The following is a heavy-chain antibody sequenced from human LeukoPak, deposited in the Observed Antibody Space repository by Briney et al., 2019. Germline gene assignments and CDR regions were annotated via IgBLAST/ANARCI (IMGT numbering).Heavy chain of an antibody. D-gene: IGHD3-10*01. V-gene: IGHV3-74*01. J-gene: IGHJ3*02. CDR3: ARGWFGPDS. CDR1: GFTFSGRS. CDR2: ISNEGTTT. Sequence: GGSLRLSCAASGFTFSGRSMHWVRQAPGKGLVWISGISNEGTTTNYADSVKGRFTISRGNAKNTLYLQMKSLRAEDTAVYYCARGWFGPDSRDQGTMVTVSS.